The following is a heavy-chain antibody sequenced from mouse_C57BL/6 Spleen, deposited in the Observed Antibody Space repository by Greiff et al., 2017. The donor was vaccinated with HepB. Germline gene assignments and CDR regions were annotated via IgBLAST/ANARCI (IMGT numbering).Heavy chain of an antibody. J-gene: IGHJ2*01. Sequence: EVQGVESGGDLVKPGGSLKLSCAASGFTFSSYGMSWVRQTPDKRLEWVATISSGGSYTYYPDSVKGRFTISRDNAKNTLYLQMSSLKSEDTAMYYCARHAMITTFFDYWGQGTTLTVSS. D-gene: IGHD2-4*01. CDR3: ARHAMITTFFDY. CDR1: GFTFSSYG. V-gene: IGHV5-6*01. CDR2: ISSGGSYT.